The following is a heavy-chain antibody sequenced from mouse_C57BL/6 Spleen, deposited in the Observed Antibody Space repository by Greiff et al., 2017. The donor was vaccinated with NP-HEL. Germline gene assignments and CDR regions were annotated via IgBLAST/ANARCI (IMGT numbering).Heavy chain of an antibody. J-gene: IGHJ3*01. CDR3: TRLDDSLWFAY. Sequence: VQLQQSGAELVRPGASVTLSCKASGYTFTDYEMHWVKQTPVHGLEWIGAIDPETGGTAYNQKFKGKAILTADKSSSTAYMELRSLTSEDSAVYYCTRLDDSLWFAYWGQGTLVTVSA. CDR1: GYTFTDYE. D-gene: IGHD2-4*01. V-gene: IGHV1-15*01. CDR2: IDPETGGT.